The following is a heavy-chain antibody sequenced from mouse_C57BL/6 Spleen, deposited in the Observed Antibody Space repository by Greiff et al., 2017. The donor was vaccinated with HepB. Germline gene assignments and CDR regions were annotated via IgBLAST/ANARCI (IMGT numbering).Heavy chain of an antibody. CDR2: ISDGGSYT. CDR1: GFTFSSYA. Sequence: DVKLVESGGGLVKPGGSLKLSCAASGFTFSSYAMSWVRQTPEKRLEWVATISDGGSYTYYPDNVKGRFTISRDNAKNNLYLQMSQLKSEDTAMYYGARGGVYYDYDGGYWGQGTTLTVSS. D-gene: IGHD2-4*01. CDR3: ARGGVYYDYDGGY. V-gene: IGHV5-4*03. J-gene: IGHJ2*01.